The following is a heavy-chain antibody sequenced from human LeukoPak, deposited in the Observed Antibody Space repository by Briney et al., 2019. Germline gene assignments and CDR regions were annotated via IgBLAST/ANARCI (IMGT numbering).Heavy chain of an antibody. Sequence: GGSLRLSCAASGFSFSSYCMTWVRQASGKGLEWVANIKQDGSEKYYVDSVKGRFTISRDNAKNSLYLQMNSLRAEDTAVYYCARDTTTYCSSTSCYRKVSWFDPWGQGTLVTVSS. CDR2: IKQDGSEK. V-gene: IGHV3-7*01. D-gene: IGHD2-2*01. CDR1: GFSFSSYC. J-gene: IGHJ5*02. CDR3: ARDTTTYCSSTSCYRKVSWFDP.